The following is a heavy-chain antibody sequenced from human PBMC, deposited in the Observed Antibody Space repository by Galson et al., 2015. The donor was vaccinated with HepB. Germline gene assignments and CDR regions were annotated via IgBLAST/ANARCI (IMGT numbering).Heavy chain of an antibody. V-gene: IGHV3-7*03. CDR3: ARCIVVVPAAIDWFDP. J-gene: IGHJ5*02. Sequence: SLRLSCAASGFTFSSYWMSWVRQAPGKGLEWVANIKQDGSEKYYVDSVKGRFTISRDNAKNSLYLQMNSLRAEDTAVYYCARCIVVVPAAIDWFDPWGQGTLVTVSS. D-gene: IGHD2-2*02. CDR2: IKQDGSEK. CDR1: GFTFSSYW.